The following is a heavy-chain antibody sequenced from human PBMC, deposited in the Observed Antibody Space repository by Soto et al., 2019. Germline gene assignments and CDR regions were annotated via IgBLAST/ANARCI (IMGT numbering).Heavy chain of an antibody. CDR1: GYTFTSYD. CDR2: MNPNSGNT. Sequence: GASVKVSCKSSGYTFTSYDMNWVRQATGQGLECMGWMNPNSGNTVYAQKFQGRVTMTRNTSISTAYMELSSLRSEDTAVYYCARYYYDSSGYWAYYYYGMDVWGQGTTVTVSS. V-gene: IGHV1-8*01. CDR3: ARYYYDSSGYWAYYYYGMDV. D-gene: IGHD3-22*01. J-gene: IGHJ6*02.